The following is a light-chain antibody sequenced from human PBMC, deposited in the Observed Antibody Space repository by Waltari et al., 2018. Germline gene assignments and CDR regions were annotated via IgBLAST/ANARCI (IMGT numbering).Light chain of an antibody. CDR1: QSISSY. CDR2: AAS. V-gene: IGKV1-39*01. CDR3: QQSYSTPRT. Sequence: DIQMTQSPSSLSASVGDRVTITCRASQSISSYLNWYQQKPGKAPKLLIYAASSLQSGVPSRFSGSGSWTDFTLTISSLQPEYFATYYCQQSYSTPRTFGQGTKVEIK. J-gene: IGKJ1*01.